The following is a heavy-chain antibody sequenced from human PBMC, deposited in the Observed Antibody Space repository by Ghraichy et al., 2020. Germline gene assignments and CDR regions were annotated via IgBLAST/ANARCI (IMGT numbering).Heavy chain of an antibody. D-gene: IGHD6-6*01. Sequence: LSLTCAASGFTFSSTWMSWVRQAPGKGLEWVANIREDGGDIYYVDSVKGRFTISRDNAKNSLFLQMDGLRAEDTALYYCAKDLPTSSVAFDIWGQGTMVTVSS. CDR3: AKDLPTSSVAFDI. CDR2: IREDGGDI. V-gene: IGHV3-7*01. CDR1: GFTFSSTW. J-gene: IGHJ3*02.